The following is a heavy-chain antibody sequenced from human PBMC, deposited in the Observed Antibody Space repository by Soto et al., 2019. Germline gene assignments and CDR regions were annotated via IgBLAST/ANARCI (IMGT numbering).Heavy chain of an antibody. CDR1: GFIFSDHY. Sequence: GGSLRLSCAASGFIFSDHYMDWVRQAPGKGLEWVGRTRNKANSHTAEYAASVKGRFTISRDDSKNSLYLQMNSLKIEDTAVYYCARATTVTDYWGQGTLVTVSS. V-gene: IGHV3-72*01. CDR2: TRNKANSHTA. CDR3: ARATTVTDY. D-gene: IGHD4-17*01. J-gene: IGHJ4*02.